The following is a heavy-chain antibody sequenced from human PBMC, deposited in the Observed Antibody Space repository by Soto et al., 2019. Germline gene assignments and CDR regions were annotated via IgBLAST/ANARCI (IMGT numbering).Heavy chain of an antibody. J-gene: IGHJ5*02. CDR1: GGSCRGYY. V-gene: IGHV4-34*01. Sequence: PSESLSVTGAVYGGSCRGYYWSWMRQPPGKGLEWIGEINHSGSTNYNPSLKSRVTISVDTSKNQFSLKLSSVTAADTAVYYCARADYGGKDRRGFDPWGQGTLVTVS. D-gene: IGHD4-17*01. CDR3: ARADYGGKDRRGFDP. CDR2: INHSGST.